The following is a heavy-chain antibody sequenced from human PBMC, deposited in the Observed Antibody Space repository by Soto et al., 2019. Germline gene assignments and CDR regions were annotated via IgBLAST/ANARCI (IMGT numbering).Heavy chain of an antibody. J-gene: IGHJ4*02. CDR1: GYTFTSYG. CDR3: ARDCGGEYNWNDYQDY. D-gene: IGHD1-20*01. Sequence: QVQLVQSGAEVKKPGASVKVSCKASGYTFTSYGISWVRQAPGQGLEWMGWISAYNGNTNYAQKLQGRVTMTTDTSTSTDYMELRSLRSDDTAVYYCARDCGGEYNWNDYQDYWGQGTLVTVSS. CDR2: ISAYNGNT. V-gene: IGHV1-18*01.